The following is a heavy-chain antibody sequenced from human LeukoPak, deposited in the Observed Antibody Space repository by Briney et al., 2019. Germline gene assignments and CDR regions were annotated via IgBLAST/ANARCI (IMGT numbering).Heavy chain of an antibody. Sequence: SETLSLTCAVSGGSISSYYWSWIRQPAGKGLEWIGRIYTSGSTNYNPSLKSRVTMSVDTSKNQFSLKLSSVTAADTAVYYCARDGWIQLWNDAFDIWGQGTMVTVSS. CDR2: IYTSGST. V-gene: IGHV4-4*07. CDR1: GGSISSYY. D-gene: IGHD5-18*01. J-gene: IGHJ3*02. CDR3: ARDGWIQLWNDAFDI.